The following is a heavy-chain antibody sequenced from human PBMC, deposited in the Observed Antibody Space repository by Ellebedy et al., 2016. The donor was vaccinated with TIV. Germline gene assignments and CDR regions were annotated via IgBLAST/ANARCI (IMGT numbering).Heavy chain of an antibody. V-gene: IGHV3-30-3*01. CDR2: ISYDGSHR. J-gene: IGHJ4*02. Sequence: GESLKISCSASGFSFSSYAMHWVRQAPGQGLEWVSIISYDGSHRYYADSVKGRFTISRDISKNTLYLQMNSLRAEDTAVYYCAREHMTSTGSPLDYWGQGTLVTVSS. D-gene: IGHD1-1*01. CDR1: GFSFSSYA. CDR3: AREHMTSTGSPLDY.